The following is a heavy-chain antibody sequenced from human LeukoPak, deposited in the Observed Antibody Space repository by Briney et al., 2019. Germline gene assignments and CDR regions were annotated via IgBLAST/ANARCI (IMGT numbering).Heavy chain of an antibody. CDR3: VRDYVWGTSNSDY. J-gene: IGHJ4*02. CDR1: GFTSSNSW. D-gene: IGHD3-16*01. V-gene: IGHV3-7*01. CDR2: IKEDGSKT. Sequence: GGSLRLSCAASGFTSSNSWMSWVRQGPGKGLEWLTNIKEDGSKTYYADSVKGRFTISRDNAKNSLYLQMNSLRAEDTAVYYCVRDYVWGTSNSDYWGQGTLVTVSS.